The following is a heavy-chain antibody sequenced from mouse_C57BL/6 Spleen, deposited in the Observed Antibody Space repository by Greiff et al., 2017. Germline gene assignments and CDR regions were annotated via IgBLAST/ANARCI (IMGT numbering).Heavy chain of an antibody. CDR2: IDPSDSYT. CDR3: ARTSYYYDNY. J-gene: IGHJ2*01. Sequence: VQLQQPGAELVRPGTSVKLSCKASGYTFTSYWMHWVKQRPGQGLEWIGVIDPSDSYTNYNQKFKGKATLTVDTSSSTAYMKLSSLKSEDSAVDYWARTSYYYDNYWGQGTTLTVSS. V-gene: IGHV1-59*01. D-gene: IGHD2-4*01. CDR1: GYTFTSYW.